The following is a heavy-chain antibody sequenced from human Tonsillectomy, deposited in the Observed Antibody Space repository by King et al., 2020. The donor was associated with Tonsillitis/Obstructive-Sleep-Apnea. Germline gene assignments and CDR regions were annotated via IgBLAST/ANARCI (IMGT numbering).Heavy chain of an antibody. CDR1: GFTFDDYT. Sequence: VQLVESGGVVVQPGGSLRLSCAASGFTFDDYTMHWVRQAPGKGLEWVSLISWDGGSTYYADSVKGRFTISRDNSKNSLYLQMNSLRTEETALYYCAKVMIIMIVVGGFDYWGQGTLVTVSS. V-gene: IGHV3-43*01. J-gene: IGHJ4*02. CDR2: ISWDGGST. D-gene: IGHD3-22*01. CDR3: AKVMIIMIVVGGFDY.